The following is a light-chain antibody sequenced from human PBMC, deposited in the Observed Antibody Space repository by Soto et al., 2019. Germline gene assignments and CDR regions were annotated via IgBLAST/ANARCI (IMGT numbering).Light chain of an antibody. J-gene: IGKJ4*01. Sequence: EIVMTQSPATLSVFPGETATLSCRASQTLNNYLAWYQQKPGQAPRLVIYGVSTRATGIPVRFSGSGSGTEFILAINNLQSEDSAVYYCQQHNGWPLTFGAGIKVEIK. CDR3: QQHNGWPLT. CDR2: GVS. V-gene: IGKV3-15*01. CDR1: QTLNNY.